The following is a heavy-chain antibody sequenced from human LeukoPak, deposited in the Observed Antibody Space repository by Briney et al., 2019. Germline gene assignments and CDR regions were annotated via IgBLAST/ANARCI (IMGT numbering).Heavy chain of an antibody. CDR2: IYSGGST. J-gene: IGHJ4*02. D-gene: IGHD6-13*01. CDR3: ARDLYSSSWYFVSPGGY. Sequence: GGSLRLSCAASGFTVSSNYMSWVRQAPGKGLEWVSVIYSGGSTYYADSVKGRFTISRDNSKNTLYLQMNSLRTEDTAVYYCARDLYSSSWYFVSPGGYWGQGTLVTVSS. CDR1: GFTVSSNY. V-gene: IGHV3-66*01.